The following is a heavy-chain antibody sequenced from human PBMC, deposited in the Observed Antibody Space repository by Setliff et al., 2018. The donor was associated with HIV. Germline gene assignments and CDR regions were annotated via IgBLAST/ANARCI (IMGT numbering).Heavy chain of an antibody. CDR2: ISGSGGAI. CDR3: AKLSGGSFYVNLYYYMDV. D-gene: IGHD1-26*01. Sequence: LRLSCAASGFTFSRYGMHWVRQAPGKGLEWVSSISGSGGAIKDAESVKGRFTISRDNSRNTLYLQMNSLRVEDTAVYYCAKLSGGSFYVNLYYYMDVWGKGTTVTVSS. CDR1: GFTFSRYG. V-gene: IGHV3-23*01. J-gene: IGHJ6*03.